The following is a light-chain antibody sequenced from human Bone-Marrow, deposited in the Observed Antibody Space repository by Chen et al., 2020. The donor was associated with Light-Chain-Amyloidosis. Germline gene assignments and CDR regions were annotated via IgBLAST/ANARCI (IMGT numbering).Light chain of an antibody. V-gene: IGLV3-21*02. CDR1: NIGSTS. Sequence: SYVLTQPSSVSVAPGQTATIACGGNNIGSTSVHWYQQPPGQAPLLVVYDDSDRPSGVPERVSGSKSGNTATLTISRVEAGDEADYYCQVWDRSSDRPVFGGGTKLTVL. CDR3: QVWDRSSDRPV. CDR2: DDS. J-gene: IGLJ3*02.